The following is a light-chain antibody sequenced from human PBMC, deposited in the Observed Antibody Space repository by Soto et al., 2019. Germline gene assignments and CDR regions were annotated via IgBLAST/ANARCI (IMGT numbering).Light chain of an antibody. CDR1: QSISSW. V-gene: IGKV3-15*01. J-gene: IGKJ5*01. Sequence: MTQSPSTLSASVGDRVTITCRASQSISSWLAWYQQKPGQAPRPLIYGASTRATGIPARFSGSGSGTEFTLTINSLQSEDFAVYYCQQYAFSPRAFGQGTRLEIK. CDR3: QQYAFSPRA. CDR2: GAS.